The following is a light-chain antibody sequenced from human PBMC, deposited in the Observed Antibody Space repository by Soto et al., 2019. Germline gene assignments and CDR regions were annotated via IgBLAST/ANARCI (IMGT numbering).Light chain of an antibody. CDR1: SSNIGAGND. J-gene: IGLJ1*01. Sequence: QSALTQPPSVSGAPGQRVTISCTGSSSNIGAGNDVHWYQHLPGTAPKLLIYGNNNRPSGVPDRFSGSKSGTSASLAITGLQADDEADYYCQSYDSSLRGSVFGTGTKMTVL. CDR2: GNN. V-gene: IGLV1-40*01. CDR3: QSYDSSLRGSV.